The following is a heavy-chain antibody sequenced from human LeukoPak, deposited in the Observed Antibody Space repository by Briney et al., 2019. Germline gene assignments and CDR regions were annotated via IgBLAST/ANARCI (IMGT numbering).Heavy chain of an antibody. D-gene: IGHD1-26*01. CDR1: GFTFSIYA. Sequence: GGSLRLSCAASGFTFSIYAMSWVRQAPGKGLEWVSSISSSSSYIYYADSVKGRFTISRDNAKNSLYLQMNSLRAEDTAVYYCARDRYSGSYPRDFDYWGQGTLVTVSS. CDR3: ARDRYSGSYPRDFDY. CDR2: ISSSSSYI. V-gene: IGHV3-21*01. J-gene: IGHJ4*02.